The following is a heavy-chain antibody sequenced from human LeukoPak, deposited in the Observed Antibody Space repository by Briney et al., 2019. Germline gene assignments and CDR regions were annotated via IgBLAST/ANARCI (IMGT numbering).Heavy chain of an antibody. D-gene: IGHD2-2*03. CDR2: VNTEGTIR. CDR1: GFSITPYW. V-gene: IGHV3-74*01. CDR3: TRRETYGYYFDF. J-gene: IGHJ4*02. Sequence: GGSLRLSCAASGFSITPYWMYWVRQAPGEGPVLVSRVNTEGTIRTYADSVKGRFTISRDNAENTLSLQMDSLRAEDTAVYFCTRRETYGYYFDFGGQGTLVTVSP.